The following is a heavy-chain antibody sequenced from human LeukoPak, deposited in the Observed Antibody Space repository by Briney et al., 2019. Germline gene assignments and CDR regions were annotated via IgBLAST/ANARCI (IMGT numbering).Heavy chain of an antibody. CDR3: ANRVGLRYYYFDY. J-gene: IGHJ4*02. CDR2: IRGSGDDST. Sequence: GGSLRLSCTASGFAVSWVRQAPGKGLEWVASIRGSGDDSTYYADSVKGRFIISRDHFKNTLYLQMDSLRAEDSAVYYCANRVGLRYYYFDYWGQGTLVTVSS. CDR1: GFA. V-gene: IGHV3-23*01. D-gene: IGHD4-17*01.